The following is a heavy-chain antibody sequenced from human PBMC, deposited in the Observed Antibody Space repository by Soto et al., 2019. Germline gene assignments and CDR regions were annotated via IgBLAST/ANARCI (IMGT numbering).Heavy chain of an antibody. CDR1: GASISSSNW. J-gene: IGHJ4*02. V-gene: IGHV4-4*02. Sequence: SETLSLTCAVSGASISSSNWWSWVRQSPGKGLEWIGEVFHFGSTNYDPSLKSRLTISVDKSNNQFSLKLNSVTAADTAVYYCARGSYASNFDSWGQGTLVTVSS. D-gene: IGHD3-16*01. CDR3: ARGSYASNFDS. CDR2: VFHFGST.